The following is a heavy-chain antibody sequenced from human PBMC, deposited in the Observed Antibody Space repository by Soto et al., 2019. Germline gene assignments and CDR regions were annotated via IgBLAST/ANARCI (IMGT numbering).Heavy chain of an antibody. V-gene: IGHV3-43*01. CDR3: AKEGREIGVEYYGMNV. D-gene: IGHD2-21*01. CDR2: ISWDGGST. CDR1: GFTFDDYT. Sequence: GGSLRLSCAASGFTFDDYTMHWVRQAPGKGLEWVSLISWDGGSTYYADSVKGRFTISRDNSKNSLYLQMNSLRTEDTALYYCAKEGREIGVEYYGMNVWGQGTKVTVYS. J-gene: IGHJ6*02.